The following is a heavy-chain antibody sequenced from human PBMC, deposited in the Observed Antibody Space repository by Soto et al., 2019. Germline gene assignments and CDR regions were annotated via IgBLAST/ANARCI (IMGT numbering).Heavy chain of an antibody. CDR3: ARDYSNWNWIDP. Sequence: ASVKVSCKASGYSFTGYSMHWVRQAPGQGLEWMGWINPNSGGTNYAQKFQGRVTMTRDTSISTAYMELSRLRSDDTAVYYCARDYSNWNWIDPWGQGTLVTVSS. CDR2: INPNSGGT. J-gene: IGHJ5*02. CDR1: GYSFTGYS. D-gene: IGHD4-4*01. V-gene: IGHV1-2*02.